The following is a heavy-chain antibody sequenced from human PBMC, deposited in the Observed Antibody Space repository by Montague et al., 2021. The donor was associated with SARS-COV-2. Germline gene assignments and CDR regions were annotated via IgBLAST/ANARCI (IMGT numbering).Heavy chain of an antibody. J-gene: IGHJ4*02. CDR1: GGSFSGYY. V-gene: IGHV4-34*01. D-gene: IGHD6-13*01. Sequence: SETLSLTCAVYGGSFSGYYWSWIRQPAGKGLEWIGGITHSGSTNYNPSLKSRVTISLDTSTNQFSLKLSSVTAADTAVYYCARGRYSSSGYGTKYYFDYWGQGTPVTVSS. CDR3: ARGRYSSSGYGTKYYFDY. CDR2: ITHSGST.